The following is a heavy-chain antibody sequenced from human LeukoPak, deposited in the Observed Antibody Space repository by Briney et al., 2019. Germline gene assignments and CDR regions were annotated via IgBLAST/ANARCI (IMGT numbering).Heavy chain of an antibody. CDR3: ARDKPTFTIFGVVITYYFDY. CDR2: ISSSDSTI. J-gene: IGHJ4*02. D-gene: IGHD3-3*01. Sequence: GGSLRLSCAASGFTFSSYSMNWVRQAPGKGLEWVSSISSSDSTIYYADSVKGRFTISRDNAKNSLYLQMNSLRAEDTAVYYCARDKPTFTIFGVVITYYFDYWGQGTLVTVSS. V-gene: IGHV3-48*04. CDR1: GFTFSSYS.